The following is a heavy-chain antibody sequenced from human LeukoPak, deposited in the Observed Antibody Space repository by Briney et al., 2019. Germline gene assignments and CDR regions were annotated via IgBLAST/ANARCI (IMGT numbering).Heavy chain of an antibody. CDR1: AASIISYY. V-gene: IGHV4-59*01. Sequence: PSETLSLTCTVSAASIISYYWSWIRQPPGKGLEWIGYIYYSGSTNYNPSLKSRVAISVDTSKNQVSLRLTSVTAADTAVYYCARGGSIVGTTPHDTFDIWGPGTVVTVS. CDR2: IYYSGST. CDR3: ARGGSIVGTTPHDTFDI. D-gene: IGHD1-26*01. J-gene: IGHJ3*02.